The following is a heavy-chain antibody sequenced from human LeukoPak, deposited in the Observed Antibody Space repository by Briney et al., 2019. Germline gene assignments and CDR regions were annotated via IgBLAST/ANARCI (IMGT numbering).Heavy chain of an antibody. Sequence: GASVKVSCKASGYTFTSYAMNWVRQAPGQGLEWMGWINPNSGGTNYAQKFQGRVTMTRDTPISTAYMELSRLRSDDTAVYYCARSFYDYVWGSYRTETNFDYWGQGTLVTVSS. D-gene: IGHD3-16*02. CDR3: ARSFYDYVWGSYRTETNFDY. J-gene: IGHJ4*02. CDR2: INPNSGGT. V-gene: IGHV1-2*02. CDR1: GYTFTSYA.